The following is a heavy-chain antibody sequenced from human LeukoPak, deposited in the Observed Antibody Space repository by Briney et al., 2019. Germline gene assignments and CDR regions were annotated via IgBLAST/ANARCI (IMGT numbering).Heavy chain of an antibody. CDR1: GFTFSTYW. V-gene: IGHV3-7*01. CDR3: AREGVVGATANHYDY. Sequence: GGSLRLSCAATGFTFSTYWMSWVRQAPGKGLEWVANIKQDGSAKYYVDYVKGRFTISRDNAKNSLYLQMNSLRAEDTGVYYCAREGVVGATANHYDYCGQGSLVTVSS. D-gene: IGHD1-26*01. J-gene: IGHJ4*02. CDR2: IKQDGSAK.